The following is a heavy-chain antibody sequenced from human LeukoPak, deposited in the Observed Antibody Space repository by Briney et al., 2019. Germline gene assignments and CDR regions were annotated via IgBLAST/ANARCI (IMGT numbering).Heavy chain of an antibody. CDR2: ISTASSAI. D-gene: IGHD5-18*01. Sequence: GGSLRLSCAASGFTFSSYTMTWVRQAPGKGLEWVSYISTASSAIDYADSVKGRFTISRDNAKNSLYLQMNSLRAEDTAVHYCAREARGYSYGARYDIDYWGQGTLVTVSS. V-gene: IGHV3-48*01. CDR3: AREARGYSYGARYDIDY. J-gene: IGHJ4*02. CDR1: GFTFSSYT.